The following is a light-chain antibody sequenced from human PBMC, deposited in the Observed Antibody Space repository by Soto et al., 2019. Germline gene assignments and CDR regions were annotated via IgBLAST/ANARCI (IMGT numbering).Light chain of an antibody. CDR1: QSVGHMF. CDR3: HQYASSLGT. CDR2: DAY. J-gene: IGKJ1*01. Sequence: EIVLTQYPDTLSLSPGDRATLSCRASQSVGHMFLAWFQQKPGQAPRLLIFDAYRRATGITDRFSGSGSVTNVALTISRLEPEDFALYYWHQYASSLGTFGQGTKVDIK. V-gene: IGKV3-20*01.